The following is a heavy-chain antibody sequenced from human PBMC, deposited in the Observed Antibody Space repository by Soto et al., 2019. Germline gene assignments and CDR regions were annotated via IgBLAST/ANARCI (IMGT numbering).Heavy chain of an antibody. CDR3: ARGKVDTAMGVYYYYMDV. V-gene: IGHV1-8*01. D-gene: IGHD5-18*01. J-gene: IGHJ6*03. Sequence: GSVKVSCKASGYTFTSYDINWVRQATGQGLEWMGWMNPNSGNTGYAQKFQGRVTMTRNTSISTAYMELSSLRSEDTAVYYCARGKVDTAMGVYYYYMDVWGKGTTVTVSS. CDR2: MNPNSGNT. CDR1: GYTFTSYD.